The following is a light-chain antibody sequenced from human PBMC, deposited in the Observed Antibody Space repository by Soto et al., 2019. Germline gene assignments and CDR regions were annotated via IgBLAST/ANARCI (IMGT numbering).Light chain of an antibody. V-gene: IGKV1-6*01. CDR1: QGIRHD. J-gene: IGKJ4*01. CDR2: AAS. Sequence: AVPMTQSPSALSASVGDRVTITCRASQGIRHDLGWYQQKQGKAPKLLIYAASSLQSGVPSRFSGSGSGTDFTLTISRLQPEDCATDYGLQEYNYPLTFGGGTKVDI. CDR3: LQEYNYPLT.